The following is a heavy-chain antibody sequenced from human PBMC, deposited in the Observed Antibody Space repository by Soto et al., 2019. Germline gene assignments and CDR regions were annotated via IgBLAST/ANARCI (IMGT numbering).Heavy chain of an antibody. CDR3: ARWYCSGISCYAGALDI. V-gene: IGHV1-18*01. CDR1: GYTFSSYG. CDR2: ITPYNGNT. J-gene: IGHJ3*02. D-gene: IGHD2-2*01. Sequence: ASVKVACKASGYTFSSYGITWVLQAPGQGLEWMGWITPYNGNTNFVQKLQGRVTMTTDTSTSTTYMELRSLRSDDTAVYYCARWYCSGISCYAGALDIWGQGTMVTVSS.